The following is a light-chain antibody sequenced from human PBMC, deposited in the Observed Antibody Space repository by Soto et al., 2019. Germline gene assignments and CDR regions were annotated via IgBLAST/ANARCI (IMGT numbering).Light chain of an antibody. CDR2: EVN. CDR1: SSDVGGYSY. J-gene: IGLJ3*02. Sequence: QSALTQPASVSGSPGQSITISCTGASSDVGGYSYVSWYQQHPGKAPELMIYEVNNRPSGVSNRFSGSTSGNTASLTISGLQTEDEADYYCASFTSSSTGVFGGGTKLTVL. V-gene: IGLV2-14*01. CDR3: ASFTSSSTGV.